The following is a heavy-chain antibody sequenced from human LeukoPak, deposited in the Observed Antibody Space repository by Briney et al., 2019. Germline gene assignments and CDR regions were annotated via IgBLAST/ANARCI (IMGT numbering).Heavy chain of an antibody. Sequence: ASVKVSCKASGYTFTGYYMHWVRQAPGQGLEWMGWINPNSGGTNYAQKFQGRVTLTEDTSTDTTYMEMGSLKSEDTAVYYCVVTRVAGLFDFWGQGTLVTVSS. V-gene: IGHV1-2*02. CDR3: VVTRVAGLFDF. CDR1: GYTFTGYY. J-gene: IGHJ4*02. CDR2: INPNSGGT. D-gene: IGHD6-19*01.